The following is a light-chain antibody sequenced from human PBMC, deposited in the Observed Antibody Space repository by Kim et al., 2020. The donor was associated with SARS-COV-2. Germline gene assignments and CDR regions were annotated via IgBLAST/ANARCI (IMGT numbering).Light chain of an antibody. V-gene: IGKV3-11*01. CDR2: DAS. J-gene: IGKJ5*01. CDR3: QQRYNWPIT. Sequence: LFPGERATLSCRASQSVSSSLAWYQLKPGQSPRLLSYDASNRATGIPARFSGGGSGTDFTLSITSLEPEDFAVYYCQQRYNWPITFGLGTRLEIK. CDR1: QSVSSS.